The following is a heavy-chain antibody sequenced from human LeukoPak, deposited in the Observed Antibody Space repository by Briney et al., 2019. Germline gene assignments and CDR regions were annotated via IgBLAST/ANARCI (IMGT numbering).Heavy chain of an antibody. Sequence: GGSLRLSCAASGFTFSSYGMHWVRQAPGKGLVWVSVISYDGSKKYYADSVKGRFTISRDNSKNTLYLQMNSLRAEDTAVYYCAKEGYYYDFWSGYPTDAFDIWGQGTMVTVSS. D-gene: IGHD3-3*01. CDR1: GFTFSSYG. CDR3: AKEGYYYDFWSGYPTDAFDI. V-gene: IGHV3-30*18. J-gene: IGHJ3*02. CDR2: ISYDGSKK.